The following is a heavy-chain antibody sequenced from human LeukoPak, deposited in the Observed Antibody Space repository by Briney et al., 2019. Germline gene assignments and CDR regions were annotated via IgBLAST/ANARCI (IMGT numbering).Heavy chain of an antibody. Sequence: GASVKVSCKASEYTLTSYYLHWVQQAPGQGLEWMAIINPSGGSTSHAEKFQGRVTMTEDTSTDTAYMELSSLRSEDTAVYYCATTRSQLNGGSYALYYFDYWGQGTLVTVSS. CDR3: ATTRSQLNGGSYALYYFDY. D-gene: IGHD1-26*01. J-gene: IGHJ4*02. V-gene: IGHV1-46*01. CDR1: EYTLTSYY. CDR2: INPSGGST.